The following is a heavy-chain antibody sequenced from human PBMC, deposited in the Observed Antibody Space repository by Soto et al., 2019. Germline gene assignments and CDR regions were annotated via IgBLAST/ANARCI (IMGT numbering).Heavy chain of an antibody. Sequence: LRLSCAASGFTFSSYAMSWVRQAPGKGLEWVSAISGSGGSTYYADSVKGRFTISRDNSKNTLYLQMNSLRAEDTAVYYCARQLRYFDWFPQGWFDPWGQGTLVTVSS. J-gene: IGHJ5*02. CDR1: GFTFSSYA. CDR3: ARQLRYFDWFPQGWFDP. CDR2: ISGSGGST. V-gene: IGHV3-23*01. D-gene: IGHD3-9*01.